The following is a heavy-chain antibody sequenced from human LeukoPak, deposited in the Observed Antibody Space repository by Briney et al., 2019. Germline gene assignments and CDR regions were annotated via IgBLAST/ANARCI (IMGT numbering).Heavy chain of an antibody. Sequence: GRSLRLSCAASGFTFSSYGMHWVRQAPGKGLEWVAVIWYDGSNKYYADSVKGRFTISRDNSKNTLYLQMNSLRAEDTAVYYCARGNVVAAAGDYWGQGTLVTVSS. CDR1: GFTFSSYG. CDR3: ARGNVVAAAGDY. J-gene: IGHJ4*02. V-gene: IGHV3-33*01. CDR2: IWYDGSNK. D-gene: IGHD6-13*01.